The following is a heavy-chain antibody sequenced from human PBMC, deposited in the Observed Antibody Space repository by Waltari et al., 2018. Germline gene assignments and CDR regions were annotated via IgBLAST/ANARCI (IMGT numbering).Heavy chain of an antibody. J-gene: IGHJ6*02. CDR3: AGSTSPLGYHYYGMDV. CDR2: ISGHNGDT. D-gene: IGHD1-26*01. V-gene: IGHV1-18*01. CDR1: AYRFRSNG. Sequence: QAQLVQSGAEVKKPGASVKVSGKASAYRFRSNGVPRVRPARGQGLEWMGWISGHNGDTKYAQKLQGRVTMTTDTSTSTAYMELRSLTSDDAAVYFWAGSTSPLGYHYYGMDVWGQGTTVTVSS.